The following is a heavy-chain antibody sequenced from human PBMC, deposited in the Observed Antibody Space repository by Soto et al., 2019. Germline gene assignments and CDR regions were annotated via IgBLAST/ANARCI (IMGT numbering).Heavy chain of an antibody. CDR2: IIPIFGTA. CDR1: GGTFSSYA. D-gene: IGHD2-2*02. V-gene: IGHV1-69*13. Sequence: SVKVSCKASGGTFSSYAISWVRQAPGQGLEWMGGIIPIFGTANYAQKFQGRVTITADESTSTAYMELSSLRSEDTAVYYCAREXFLGSSKSCYTKRVLSYGMDVWGQGTTVTVSS. CDR3: AREXFLGSSKSCYTKRVLSYGMDV. J-gene: IGHJ6*02.